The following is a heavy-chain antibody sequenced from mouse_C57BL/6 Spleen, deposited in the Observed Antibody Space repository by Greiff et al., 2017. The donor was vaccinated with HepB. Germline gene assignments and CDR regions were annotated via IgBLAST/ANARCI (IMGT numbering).Heavy chain of an antibody. J-gene: IGHJ4*01. V-gene: IGHV1-42*01. CDR3: ARSGRGYDYAMDY. CDR1: GYSFTGYY. D-gene: IGHD2-2*01. CDR2: INPSTGGT. Sequence: EVQLVESGPELVKPGASVKISCKASGYSFTGYYMNWVKQSPEKSLEWIGEINPSTGGTTYNQKFKAKATLTVDKSSSTAYMQLKSLTSEDSAVYYCARSGRGYDYAMDYWGQGTSVTVSS.